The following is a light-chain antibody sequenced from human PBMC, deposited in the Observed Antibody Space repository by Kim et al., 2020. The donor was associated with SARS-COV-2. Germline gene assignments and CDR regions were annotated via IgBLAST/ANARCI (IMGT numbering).Light chain of an antibody. CDR1: SSDVGGYNN. CDR2: DVS. J-gene: IGLJ3*02. Sequence: GQSVTISCTGTSSDVGGYNNVSWYQQHPGKAPKLMIYDVSKRPSGVPDRFSGSKSGNTASLTISGLQAEDEADYYCCSYAGSYTRVFGGGTKLTVL. V-gene: IGLV2-11*01. CDR3: CSYAGSYTRV.